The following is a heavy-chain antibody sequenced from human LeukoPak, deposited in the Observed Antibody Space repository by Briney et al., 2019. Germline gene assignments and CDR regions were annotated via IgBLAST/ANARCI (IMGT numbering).Heavy chain of an antibody. CDR2: VYSGGST. CDR1: GFTVSSNY. CDR3: AGGSLRVRFDY. Sequence: GGSLRLSCAASGFTVSSNYMSWVRQAPEKGLEWVSVVYSGGSTYYADSVKGRFTISRDTSKNTLYLQMNSLRAEDTAVYYCAGGSLRVRFDYWGQGTMVTVSS. V-gene: IGHV3-53*01. D-gene: IGHD1-26*01. J-gene: IGHJ3*01.